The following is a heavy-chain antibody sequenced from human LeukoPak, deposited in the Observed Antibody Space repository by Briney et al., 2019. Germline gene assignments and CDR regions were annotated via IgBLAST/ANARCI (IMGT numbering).Heavy chain of an antibody. CDR2: IYYSGST. CDR3: ARAEMGYYYYMDV. CDR1: GGSISSYY. D-gene: IGHD1-14*01. V-gene: IGHV4-59*01. J-gene: IGHJ6*03. Sequence: PSETLSLTCTVSGGSISSYYWSWIRQPPGKGLEWIGYIYYSGSTNYNPSLKSRVTISVDTSKNQFSLKLSSVTAADTAVYYCARAEMGYYYYMDVWGKGTTVTVSS.